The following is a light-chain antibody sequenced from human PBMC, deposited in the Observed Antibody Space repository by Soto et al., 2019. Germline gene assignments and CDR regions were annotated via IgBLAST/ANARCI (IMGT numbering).Light chain of an antibody. CDR3: QQYSVWPPYT. J-gene: IGKJ2*01. Sequence: MVMTQSPATLSVSPGESTTLSCRSSESVADNNEAWYQFIPGQAPRLLIYRASTRATGVPARISGSGTGTEFTLTISSLQSEDFAIYFCQQYSVWPPYTFGQGTKLEIK. V-gene: IGKV3-15*01. CDR1: ESVADNN. CDR2: RAS.